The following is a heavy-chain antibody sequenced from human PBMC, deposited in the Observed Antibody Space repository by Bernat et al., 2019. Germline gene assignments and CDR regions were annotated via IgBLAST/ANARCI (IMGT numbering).Heavy chain of an antibody. D-gene: IGHD3-10*01. CDR1: VYSFTIYW. CDR2: IYPGDSDT. Sequence: EVQLVQSGAEVKKPGESLKISCKGSVYSFTIYWIGWVRQMPGKGREWMGIIYPGDSDTRYSPSFQGQVSSSADKSISTAYQQWGGLKASDAAMYDCARQGGSGLYYFDYWGQGTLVTVSS. CDR3: ARQGGSGLYYFDY. V-gene: IGHV5-51*01. J-gene: IGHJ4*02.